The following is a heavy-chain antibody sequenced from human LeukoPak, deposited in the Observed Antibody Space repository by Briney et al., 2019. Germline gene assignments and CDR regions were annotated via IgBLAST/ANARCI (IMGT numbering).Heavy chain of an antibody. D-gene: IGHD1-26*01. V-gene: IGHV7-4-1*02. CDR2: INTKTGNP. CDR3: AKGPDTVGAGGALDI. J-gene: IGHJ3*02. CDR1: GYSFATYA. Sequence: GASVKVSCRASGYSFATYAMNWVRQAPGQGLEWMGWINTKTGNPMYAQGFTGRFVFSSDISVSTAYLQINSLKAEDTAVYYCAKGPDTVGAGGALDIWGRGTMVTVSS.